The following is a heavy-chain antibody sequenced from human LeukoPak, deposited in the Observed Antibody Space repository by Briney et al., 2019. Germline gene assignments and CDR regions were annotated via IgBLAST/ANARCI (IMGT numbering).Heavy chain of an antibody. CDR1: GFTFNFYS. J-gene: IGHJ4*02. CDR3: ARAFYSSSWAPLDF. V-gene: IGHV3-21*01. Sequence: GGSLRLSCAASGFTFNFYSMNWVRQTPGKGLEWVSSISSSSNYIYYADSVKGRFTISRDNAKNSLFLHMNSLRSEDTAVYYCARAFYSSSWAPLDFWGQGTLLTVSS. D-gene: IGHD6-13*01. CDR2: ISSSSNYI.